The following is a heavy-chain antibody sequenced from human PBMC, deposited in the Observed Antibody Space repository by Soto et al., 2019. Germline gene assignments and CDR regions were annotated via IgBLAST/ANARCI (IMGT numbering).Heavy chain of an antibody. V-gene: IGHV3-30-3*01. CDR2: ISYDGSNK. Sequence: PGGSLRLSCAASGFTFSSYAMHWVRQAPGKGLEWVAVISYDGSNKYYADSVKGRFTISRDNSKNTLYLQMNSLRAEDTAVYYCARDELAAAGPFDYWGQGTLVTVSS. CDR1: GFTFSSYA. CDR3: ARDELAAAGPFDY. J-gene: IGHJ4*02. D-gene: IGHD6-13*01.